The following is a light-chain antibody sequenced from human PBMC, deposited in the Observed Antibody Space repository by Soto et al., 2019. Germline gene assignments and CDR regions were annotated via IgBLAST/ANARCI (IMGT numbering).Light chain of an antibody. CDR3: QQYGSSPRT. J-gene: IGKJ1*01. CDR1: QSVSSY. CDR2: GAS. Sequence: EILLTQSPGTLSLSPGERATLSCRASQSVSSYLAWYQQIPGQAPRLLIYGASSRATGIPDRFSGSGSGTDFTLTISRLEPEDFAVYYCQQYGSSPRTFGQGTKVDIK. V-gene: IGKV3-20*01.